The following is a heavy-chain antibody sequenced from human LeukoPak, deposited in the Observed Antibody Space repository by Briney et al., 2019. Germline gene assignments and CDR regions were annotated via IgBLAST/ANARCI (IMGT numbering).Heavy chain of an antibody. CDR3: AKDSPLVGYTRDWSSNSFDH. D-gene: IGHD2-2*02. CDR2: VTGDGITT. Sequence: GGPQRLSCAASGYTFRYSAMSWVRQAPGKGLEWVSTVTGDGITTYYGHSVKGRFTIPKENSKNTVSLQLNSLRADDTAVYYCAKDSPLVGYTRDWSSNSFDHWGQGTLVTVSS. CDR1: GYTFRYSA. J-gene: IGHJ4*02. V-gene: IGHV3-23*01.